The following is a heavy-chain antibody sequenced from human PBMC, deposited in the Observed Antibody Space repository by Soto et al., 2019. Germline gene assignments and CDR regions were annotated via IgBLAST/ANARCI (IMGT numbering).Heavy chain of an antibody. D-gene: IGHD6-19*01. V-gene: IGHV3-23*01. J-gene: IGHJ4*02. CDR2: VPYTGAQT. CDR3: AKDWGRIAVAGWTD. CDR1: GFNFGNYA. Sequence: EVQLLESGGGLVQPGGSLRLSCTASGFNFGNYAMGCARQAPGKGLEWLSSLAVPYTGAQTYYADSVAGRLTVSRDDSKNTLYLELNSLRAEDTAVYYCAKDWGRIAVAGWTDWGPGTLVTVSS.